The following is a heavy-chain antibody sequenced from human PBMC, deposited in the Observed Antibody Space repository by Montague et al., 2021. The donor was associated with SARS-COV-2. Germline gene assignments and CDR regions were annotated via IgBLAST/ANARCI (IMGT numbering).Heavy chain of an antibody. CDR2: IYWDDDK. D-gene: IGHD3-22*01. CDR1: GFSLSTTGVG. CDR3: AHRIARHYDTSAYLWCPFDF. Sequence: PALVKPTQTLTLTCTFSGFSLSTTGVGVGWIRQPPGKALEWLALIYWDDDKRYSPSLKSRLTITKDTSKNQVVLTMTNMDPVDIATYYCAHRIARHYDTSAYLWCPFDFWGQGTLVTVSS. V-gene: IGHV2-5*02. J-gene: IGHJ4*02.